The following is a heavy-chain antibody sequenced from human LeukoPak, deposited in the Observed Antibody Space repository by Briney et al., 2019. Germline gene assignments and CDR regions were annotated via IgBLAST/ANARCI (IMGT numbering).Heavy chain of an antibody. CDR3: ARGLGGVGYFDY. V-gene: IGHV1-2*02. D-gene: IGHD3-16*01. J-gene: IGHJ4*02. CDR2: INPNSGGT. CDR1: GYTFTGYY. Sequence: ASVKVSCKASGYTFTGYYMHWVRQAPGQGLEWMGWINPNSGGTNYAQKFQGRVTMTRDTSISTAYMELSRLRSDDTAVHYCARGLGGVGYFDYWGQGTLVTVSS.